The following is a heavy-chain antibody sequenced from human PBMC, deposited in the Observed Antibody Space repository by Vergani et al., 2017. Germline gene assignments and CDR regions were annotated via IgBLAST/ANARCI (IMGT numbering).Heavy chain of an antibody. CDR1: GVPFSTYG. CDR3: VKDHPVFDE. V-gene: IGHV3-30*02. CDR2: IQKDGIDK. Sequence: QVQLVESGGGVVQHGESLRLSCAASGVPFSTYGMHWFRQAPGKGLEWVAFIQKDGIDKFYAAAVRGRFTNSRDISKNTLYLEMNSLSAEDTALYHCVKDHPVFDEWGRGTLVSVS. J-gene: IGHJ4*02.